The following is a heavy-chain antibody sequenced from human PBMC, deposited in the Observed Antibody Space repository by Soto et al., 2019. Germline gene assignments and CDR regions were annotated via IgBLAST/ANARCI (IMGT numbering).Heavy chain of an antibody. CDR3: AGRYYYDSSGLLSSWFDP. V-gene: IGHV4-39*01. CDR1: GGSISSSSYY. CDR2: IYYSGST. D-gene: IGHD3-22*01. Sequence: SETLSLTCTFSGGSISSSSYYLGWIRQPPGKGLEWIGSIYYSGSTYYNPSLKSRVTISVDTSKDQFSLKLSSVTAADTAVYYCAGRYYYDSSGLLSSWFDPWGQGTLVTVSS. J-gene: IGHJ5*02.